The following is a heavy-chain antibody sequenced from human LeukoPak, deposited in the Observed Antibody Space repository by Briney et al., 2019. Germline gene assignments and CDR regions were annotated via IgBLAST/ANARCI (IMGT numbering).Heavy chain of an antibody. Sequence: PGGSLRLSCAASGFTFDDYAMHWVRHAPGKGLEWVSGISWNSGSIGYADSVKGRFTISRDNAKNSLYLQMNSLRPEDTALYYCAKDLYTYSLQYFHHWGQGTLVTVSS. D-gene: IGHD2-2*02. J-gene: IGHJ1*01. V-gene: IGHV3-9*01. CDR3: AKDLYTYSLQYFHH. CDR2: ISWNSGSI. CDR1: GFTFDDYA.